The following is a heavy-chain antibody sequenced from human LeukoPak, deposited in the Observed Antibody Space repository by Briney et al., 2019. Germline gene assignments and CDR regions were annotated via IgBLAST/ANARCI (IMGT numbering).Heavy chain of an antibody. D-gene: IGHD4-11*01. CDR2: MNPNSGNT. V-gene: IGHV1-8*03. CDR3: ARGRATVTTHWFDP. J-gene: IGHJ5*02. Sequence: ASVKVSCQASGYTFTSYDINWVRQATGQGPEWMGWMNPNSGNTGYAEKFQGRVTITRNTSISTAYMELSSLRSEDTAVYYCARGRATVTTHWFDPWGQGTLVSVSS. CDR1: GYTFTSYD.